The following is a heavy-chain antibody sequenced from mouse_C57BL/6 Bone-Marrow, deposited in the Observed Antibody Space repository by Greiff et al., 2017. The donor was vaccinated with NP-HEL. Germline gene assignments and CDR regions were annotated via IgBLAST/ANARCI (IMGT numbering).Heavy chain of an antibody. J-gene: IGHJ1*03. V-gene: IGHV1-81*01. CDR3: ARKIITTVLGYFDV. CDR1: GYTFTSYG. CDR2: IYPRSGNT. Sequence: QVQLQQSGAELARPGASVKLSCKASGYTFTSYGISWVKQRTGQGLEWIGEIYPRSGNTYYNEKFKGKATLTADKSSSTAYMELRSLTSEDSAVYFCARKIITTVLGYFDVWGTGTTVTVSS. D-gene: IGHD1-1*01.